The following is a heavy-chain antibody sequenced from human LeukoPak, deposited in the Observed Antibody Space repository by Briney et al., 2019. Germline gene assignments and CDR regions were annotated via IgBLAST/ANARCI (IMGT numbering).Heavy chain of an antibody. CDR1: GGSISSSGYY. CDR3: ARHAPTGSGYYWHNLDY. D-gene: IGHD3-3*01. V-gene: IGHV4-39*01. Sequence: SETLSLTCTVSGGSISSSGYYWGWIHQPPGMGLEWIGSFSHNVGTYYNPSLKSRVTISVDTSKSQFSLQLNSVTAADTAIYYCARHAPTGSGYYWHNLDYWGQGTLVTVSS. CDR2: FSHNVGT. J-gene: IGHJ4*02.